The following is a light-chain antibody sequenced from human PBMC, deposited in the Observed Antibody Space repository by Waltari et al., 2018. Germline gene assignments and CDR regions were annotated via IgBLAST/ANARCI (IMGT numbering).Light chain of an antibody. CDR1: QSVSSN. CDR3: QQYNNWPPQYT. CDR2: GAS. V-gene: IGKV3-15*01. Sequence: EIVMTQSPATLSVSPGERATLSCRASQSVSSNLAWYQQKPGQAPRLLMYGASTRATGIPARFSGSGSGTEFTLTISSLQSEDFAVYYCQQYNNWPPQYTFGQGTKLEI. J-gene: IGKJ2*01.